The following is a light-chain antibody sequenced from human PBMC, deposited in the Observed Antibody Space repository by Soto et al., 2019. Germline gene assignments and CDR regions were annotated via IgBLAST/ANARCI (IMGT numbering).Light chain of an antibody. Sequence: SYELTQPPSVSVAPGKTASVACGGSNIGSKSVHWYQKKSGQAPVLVMYCDRPSGIPERFSGSNSGNTATLTISRVEAGDEADYYCQVWDISSGHVMFGGGTKLTVL. CDR2: C. J-gene: IGLJ3*02. CDR3: QVWDISSGHVM. CDR1: NIGSKS. V-gene: IGLV3-21*01.